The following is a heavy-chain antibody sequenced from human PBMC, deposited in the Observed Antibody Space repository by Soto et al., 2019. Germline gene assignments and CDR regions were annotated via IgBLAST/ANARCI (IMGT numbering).Heavy chain of an antibody. CDR1: VDSMASGCQD. J-gene: IGHJ6*01. CDR3: ARDKDTKQNV. V-gene: IGHV4-31*02. Sequence: PSATXYLTWTVSVDSMASGCQDYNGIRQVPGKVLEWIGYVYYSGATHYTPSLRARATISTETSKNQLSLRLISVTAADTALYYCARDKDTKQNVWG. CDR2: VYYSGAT. D-gene: IGHD2-15*01.